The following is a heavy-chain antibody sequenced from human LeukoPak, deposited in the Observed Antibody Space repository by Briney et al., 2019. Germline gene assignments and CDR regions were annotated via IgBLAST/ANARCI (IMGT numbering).Heavy chain of an antibody. J-gene: IGHJ4*02. D-gene: IGHD3-10*01. CDR1: GYTFTGYC. CDR3: ARVETPLNYYYAL. CDR2: INPNSGGT. V-gene: IGHV1-2*02. Sequence: ASVKVSCKASGYTFTGYCMHWVRQAPGQGLEWMGWINPNSGGTNYAQKFQGRVTMTRDTSISTAYMELSRLRSDDTAVYYCARVETPLNYYYALWGQGTLVTVSS.